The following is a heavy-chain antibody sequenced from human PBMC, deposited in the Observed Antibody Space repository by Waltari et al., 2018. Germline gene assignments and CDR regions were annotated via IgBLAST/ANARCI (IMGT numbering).Heavy chain of an antibody. D-gene: IGHD3-22*01. J-gene: IGHJ4*02. CDR3: ARNLDDSSGYYRFDY. V-gene: IGHV4-38-2*02. CDR1: GYSISSGYY. Sequence: QVQLQESGPGLVKPSETLSLTCTVSGYSISSGYYWGWIRQPPGKGLEWIGSIYHSGSTYYNPSLKSRVTISVDTSKNQFSLKLSSVTAADTAVYYCARNLDDSSGYYRFDYWGQGTLVTVSS. CDR2: IYHSGST.